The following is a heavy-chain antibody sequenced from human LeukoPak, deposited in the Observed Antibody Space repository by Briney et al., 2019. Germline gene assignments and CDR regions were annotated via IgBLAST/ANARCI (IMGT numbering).Heavy chain of an antibody. J-gene: IGHJ4*02. Sequence: GGSLRLSCSASGFTFCSYAMHWVRQAPGKGLEYVSAISSNGGSTYYADSVKGRFTISRDNSKNTLYLQMSSLRAEDTAVYYCVKGAYMALYYFDYWGQGTLVTVSS. CDR1: GFTFCSYA. V-gene: IGHV3-64D*06. CDR3: VKGAYMALYYFDY. CDR2: ISSNGGST. D-gene: IGHD2-2*02.